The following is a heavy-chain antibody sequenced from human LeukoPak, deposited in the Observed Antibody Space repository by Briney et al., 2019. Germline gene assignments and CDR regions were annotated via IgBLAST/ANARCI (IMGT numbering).Heavy chain of an antibody. Sequence: GGSLRLSCAASGFIFSNYAMHWVRQAPGKGLEWVALISSDGSKIYYADSVKGRFTISRDNSRNALYLQMNSLRAEDSAVYYCARGLHRRCSGGICYQPFDYWGQGTLVTVSS. CDR1: GFIFSNYA. CDR2: ISSDGSKI. D-gene: IGHD2-15*01. J-gene: IGHJ4*02. CDR3: ARGLHRRCSGGICYQPFDY. V-gene: IGHV3-30*04.